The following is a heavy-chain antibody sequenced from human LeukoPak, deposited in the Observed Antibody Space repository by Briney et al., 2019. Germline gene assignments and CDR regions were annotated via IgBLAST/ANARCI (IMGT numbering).Heavy chain of an antibody. V-gene: IGHV3-23*01. CDR3: ARGLAAAGIYYYYYYMDV. CDR2: ISGSGGST. CDR1: GFTFSSYA. J-gene: IGHJ6*03. D-gene: IGHD6-13*01. Sequence: GGSLRLSCAASGFTFSSYAMSWVRQAPGKGLEWVSAISGSGGSTYYADSVKGRFTISRDNSKNTLYLQMNSLRAEDTAVYYCARGLAAAGIYYYYYYMDVWGKGTTVTVSS.